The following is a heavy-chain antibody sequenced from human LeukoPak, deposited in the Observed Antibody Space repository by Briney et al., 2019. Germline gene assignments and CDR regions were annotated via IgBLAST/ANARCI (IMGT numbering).Heavy chain of an antibody. CDR1: GYTFTSYA. CDR2: INAGNGNT. CDR3: ARDPDLYCSSTSCYGKGPADR. Sequence: ASVKVSCKASGYTFTSYAMHWVRQAPGQRLEWMGWINAGNGNTKYSQKFQGRVTITRDTSASTAYMELSSLRSEDTAVYYCARDPDLYCSSTSCYGKGPADRWGQGTLVTVSS. J-gene: IGHJ4*02. D-gene: IGHD2-2*01. V-gene: IGHV1-3*01.